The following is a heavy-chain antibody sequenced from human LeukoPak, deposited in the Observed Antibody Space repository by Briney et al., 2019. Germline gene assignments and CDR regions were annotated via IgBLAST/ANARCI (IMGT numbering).Heavy chain of an antibody. CDR1: GGSISSSSYY. Sequence: SETLSLTCTVSGGSISSSSYYWAWIRQPPGKGLEWIGEINHSGSTNYNPSLKSRVTISVDTSKNQFSLKLSSVTAADTAVYYCARGRSGLPGYFDYWGQGTLVTVSS. V-gene: IGHV4-39*07. CDR2: INHSGST. CDR3: ARGRSGLPGYFDY. J-gene: IGHJ4*02. D-gene: IGHD2-2*01.